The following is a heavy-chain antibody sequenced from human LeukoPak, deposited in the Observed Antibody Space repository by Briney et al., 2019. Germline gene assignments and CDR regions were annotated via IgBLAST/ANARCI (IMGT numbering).Heavy chain of an antibody. CDR1: GYTFTGYY. J-gene: IGHJ4*02. D-gene: IGHD3-3*01. V-gene: IGHV1-2*02. CDR2: INPNSGGT. CDR3: ARGDFWSCSLDY. Sequence: ASVKVSCKASGYTFTGYYIHWVRQAPGQGLEWMGWINPNSGGTNYAQKLQGRVTMTRDTSISTAYMDLSRLISDDTAVYYCARGDFWSCSLDYWGQGTLVTDSS.